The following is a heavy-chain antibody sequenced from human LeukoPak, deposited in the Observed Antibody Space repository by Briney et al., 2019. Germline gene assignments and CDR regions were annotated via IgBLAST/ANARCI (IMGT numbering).Heavy chain of an antibody. Sequence: PGGSLRLSCAASGFTFDDYGMSWVRQAPGKGLEWVSGIIWSGGSTGYADSVKGRFTISRDNAKNSLYLQMNSLRAEDTALYYCAKDGSNDNYYYYYMDVWGKGTTVTVSS. CDR2: IIWSGGST. V-gene: IGHV3-20*04. CDR3: AKDGSNDNYYYYYMDV. J-gene: IGHJ6*03. CDR1: GFTFDDYG.